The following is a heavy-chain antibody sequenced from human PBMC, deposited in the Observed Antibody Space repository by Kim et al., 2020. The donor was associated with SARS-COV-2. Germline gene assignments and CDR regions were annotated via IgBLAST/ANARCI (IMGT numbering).Heavy chain of an antibody. Sequence: GGSLRLSCAASGFIFSTYARQWVRQAPGKGLEWVAVISFDGSNKYYTDSVKGRFTISRDNSKNTLYLRMNSLRPEDTAVYYCARETRARGYSYGYRDYYFGMDVWGQGTTVTVSS. V-gene: IGHV3-30-3*01. CDR1: GFIFSTYA. CDR2: ISFDGSNK. CDR3: ARETRARGYSYGYRDYYFGMDV. D-gene: IGHD5-18*01. J-gene: IGHJ6*02.